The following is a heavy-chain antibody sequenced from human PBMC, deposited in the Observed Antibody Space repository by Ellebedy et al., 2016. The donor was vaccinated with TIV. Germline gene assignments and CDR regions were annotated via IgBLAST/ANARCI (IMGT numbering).Heavy chain of an antibody. V-gene: IGHV4-59*13. CDR3: ARGQSNYYYYYYMDV. D-gene: IGHD4-11*01. CDR2: IYYSGST. J-gene: IGHJ6*03. Sequence: SETLSLXCTVSGGSISSYYWSWIRQPPGKGLEWIGYIYYSGSTNYNPSLKSRVTISVDTSKNQFSLKLSSVTAADTAVYYCARGQSNYYYYYYMDVWGKGTTVTVSS. CDR1: GGSISSYY.